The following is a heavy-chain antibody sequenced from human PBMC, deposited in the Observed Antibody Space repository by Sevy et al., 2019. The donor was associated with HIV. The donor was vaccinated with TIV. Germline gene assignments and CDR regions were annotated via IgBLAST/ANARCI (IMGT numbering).Heavy chain of an antibody. CDR1: GFTFSSYA. CDR2: ISSSSSHI. J-gene: IGHJ6*02. CDR3: ARVAADDPDFYYYGMDV. D-gene: IGHD6-13*01. Sequence: GGSLRLSCAASGFTFSSYAMNWVRQAPGKGLEWVSSISSSSSHIYAAHSLKGRFTISRDNAKNSLFLQMNSLRAEDTAIYYCARVAADDPDFYYYGMDVWGQGTTVTVSS. V-gene: IGHV3-21*01.